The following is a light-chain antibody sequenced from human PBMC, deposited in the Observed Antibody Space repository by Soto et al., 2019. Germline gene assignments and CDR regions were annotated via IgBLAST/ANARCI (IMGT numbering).Light chain of an antibody. J-gene: IGLJ2*01. CDR1: SGHSNYA. Sequence: QSVLTQSPSASASLGASVKLTCTLSSGHSNYAIAWHQQQPQKGPRYLMKLNSDGTHKNGDGIPDRFSGSSSGAERYLTISSLQSEDEADSYCQTWGTGIQVFGGGTKVTVL. CDR3: QTWGTGIQV. CDR2: LNSDGTH. V-gene: IGLV4-69*01.